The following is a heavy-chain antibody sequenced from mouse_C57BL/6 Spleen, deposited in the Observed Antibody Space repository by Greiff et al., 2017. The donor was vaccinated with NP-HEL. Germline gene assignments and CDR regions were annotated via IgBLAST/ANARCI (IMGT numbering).Heavy chain of an antibody. D-gene: IGHD1-1*01. CDR1: GYTFTSYW. Sequence: QVQLQQPGAELVKPGASVKLSCKASGYTFTSYWMHWVKQRPGRGLEWIGRIDPNGGGTKYNEKFKSKATLTVDKPSSAAYMQLSSLTSEDSAVYYCARDYGSREGYAMDYWGQGTSVTVSS. J-gene: IGHJ4*01. CDR3: ARDYGSREGYAMDY. CDR2: IDPNGGGT. V-gene: IGHV1-72*01.